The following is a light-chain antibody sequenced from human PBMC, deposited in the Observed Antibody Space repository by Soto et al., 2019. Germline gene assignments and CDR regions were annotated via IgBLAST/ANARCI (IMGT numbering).Light chain of an antibody. CDR3: QQRSNWPRLFT. Sequence: EIVLTQSPATLSLSPGERATLSCRASQSVRSYLAWYQQKPGQAPRLLIYDASNRATGIPARFSGSGSGTDFTLTISSLEPEDFAVYYCQQRSNWPRLFTFGPGTKVDIK. J-gene: IGKJ3*01. CDR2: DAS. CDR1: QSVRSY. V-gene: IGKV3-11*01.